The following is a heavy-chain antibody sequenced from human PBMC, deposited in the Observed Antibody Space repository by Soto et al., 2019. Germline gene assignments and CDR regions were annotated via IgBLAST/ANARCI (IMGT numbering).Heavy chain of an antibody. J-gene: IGHJ4*02. Sequence: SETLSLTCTVSGGSISSSSYYWGWIRQPPGKGLEWIGSIYYSGSTYYNPSLKSRVTISVDTSKNQFSLKLSSVTAADTAVYFCARPAERERWLQQSYFDYWGQGTLVTVSS. V-gene: IGHV4-39*07. CDR1: GGSISSSSYY. CDR3: ARPAERERWLQQSYFDY. CDR2: IYYSGST. D-gene: IGHD5-12*01.